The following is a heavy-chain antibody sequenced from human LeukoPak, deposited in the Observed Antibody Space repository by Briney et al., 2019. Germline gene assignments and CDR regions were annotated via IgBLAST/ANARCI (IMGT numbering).Heavy chain of an antibody. D-gene: IGHD3-22*01. J-gene: IGHJ1*01. CDR3: ARGFQYYYDSSGYYGEYFQH. CDR2: IWYDGSNK. Sequence: GGSLRLSCAASGFSFSSYGIHWVRQAPGKGLEWVAVIWYDGSNKYYADSVKGRFTISRDNSKNTLYLQMNSLRAEDTAVYYCARGFQYYYDSSGYYGEYFQHWGQGTLVTVSS. V-gene: IGHV3-33*01. CDR1: GFSFSSYG.